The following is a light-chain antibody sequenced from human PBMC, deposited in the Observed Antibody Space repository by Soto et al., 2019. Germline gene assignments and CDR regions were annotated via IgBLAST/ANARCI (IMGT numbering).Light chain of an antibody. CDR2: DAS. V-gene: IGKV1-9*01. CDR3: QQYNNLPLT. Sequence: DIQVTQSPSFMSASVGDRVTITCRASQGISSDLAWYQQKPGKAPNLLIYDASTLQSGVPSRFSGSGSGTDFTFTISSLEPEDFATYYCQQYNNLPLTFGGGTKVDIK. J-gene: IGKJ4*01. CDR1: QGISSD.